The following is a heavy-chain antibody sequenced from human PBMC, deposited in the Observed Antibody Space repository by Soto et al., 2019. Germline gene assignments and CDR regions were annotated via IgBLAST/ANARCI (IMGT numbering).Heavy chain of an antibody. CDR1: GFTFSDYY. V-gene: IGHV3-11*05. J-gene: IGHJ4*02. CDR3: ARDRSSSWYIAY. D-gene: IGHD6-13*01. Sequence: QVQLVESGGGLVKPGGSLRLSCAASGFTFSDYYMSWIRQAPGKGLEWVSYISSSSSYTNYADSVKGRFTISRDNAKNSLYLQMNSLRAEDTAVYYCARDRSSSWYIAYWGQGTLVTVSS. CDR2: ISSSSSYT.